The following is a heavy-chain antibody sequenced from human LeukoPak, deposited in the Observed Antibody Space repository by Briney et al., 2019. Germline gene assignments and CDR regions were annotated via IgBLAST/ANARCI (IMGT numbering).Heavy chain of an antibody. CDR2: INHSGST. V-gene: IGHV4-34*01. CDR1: GGSFSGYY. D-gene: IGHD6-6*01. Sequence: SETLSLTCAVYGGSFSGYYWSWIRQPPGKGLEWIGEINHSGSTNYNPSLTSRVTISVDPSKNQFSLNLSSVTAADTAVYYCAGDVGARLSGFWGQGTLVTVSS. J-gene: IGHJ4*02. CDR3: AGDVGARLSGF.